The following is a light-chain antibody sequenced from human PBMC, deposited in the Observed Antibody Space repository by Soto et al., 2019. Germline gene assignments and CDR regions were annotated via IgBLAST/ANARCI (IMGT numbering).Light chain of an antibody. Sequence: ENVLTQSPATLSLSPGERATLSCRTSQSVSSYLAWYQQKPGQAPRLLIYDASTRAPGIPAKFRGSGSGTDFTFSVSRLEPEDFAGFLLQLRRYTVGQGTKLELK. J-gene: IGKJ2*01. CDR1: QSVSSY. CDR2: DAS. CDR3: QLRRYT. V-gene: IGKV3-11*01.